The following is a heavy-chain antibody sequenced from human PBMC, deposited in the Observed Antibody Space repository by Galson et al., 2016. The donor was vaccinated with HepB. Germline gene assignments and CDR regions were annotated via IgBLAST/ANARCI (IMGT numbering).Heavy chain of an antibody. CDR3: AREGLWFGEYLETYDHYYGIDV. CDR2: IIPIFGTP. CDR1: GGSFSSSA. J-gene: IGHJ6*02. Sequence: SVKVSCKASGGSFSSSAINWVRQAPGQGLEWVGGIIPIFGTPNYAQKFQGRVRITADESTSTGYMELSSLRSDDTAVYYCAREGLWFGEYLETYDHYYGIDVWGQGTTVTVSS. D-gene: IGHD3-10*01. V-gene: IGHV1-69*13.